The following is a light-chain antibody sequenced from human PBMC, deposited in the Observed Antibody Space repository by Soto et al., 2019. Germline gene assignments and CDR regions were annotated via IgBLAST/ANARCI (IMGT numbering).Light chain of an antibody. J-gene: IGLJ3*02. CDR3: SSYAGSNILV. Sequence: QSALTQPPSASGSPGQSVTISCTGTSSDVGAYKRVAWYQQHPGKAPKLMIYDVSWRPSGVPDRFSGSKSGNRASLTVSGLQAEDEADYYCSSYAGSNILVFGGGTKLTVL. V-gene: IGLV2-8*01. CDR2: DVS. CDR1: SSDVGAYKR.